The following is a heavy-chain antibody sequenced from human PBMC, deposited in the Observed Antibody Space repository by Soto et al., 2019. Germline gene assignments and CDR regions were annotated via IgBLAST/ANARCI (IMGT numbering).Heavy chain of an antibody. CDR1: GYSISSDYF. Sequence: LSLTCSVSGYSISSDYFWGWIRQPPGKGLERIASIYRSGSTFYNPSLKSRVTISIDTSKNQFSLTLTTVLAADTAVYYCARGPGSTAFDPWGQGTLVTVSS. V-gene: IGHV4-38-2*02. D-gene: IGHD5-18*01. CDR3: ARGPGSTAFDP. CDR2: IYRSGST. J-gene: IGHJ5*02.